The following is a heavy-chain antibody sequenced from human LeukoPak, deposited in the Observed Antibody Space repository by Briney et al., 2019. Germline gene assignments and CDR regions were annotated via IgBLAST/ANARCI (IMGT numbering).Heavy chain of an antibody. CDR3: GREAVAGLIDP. Sequence: PGGSLRLSCAASGFTFSTYSMNWVRQAPGKGLEWVSSIATSSDYIYYADSVKGRFTISRDNAKNTLYLQMNSLRVEDTAVYYCGREAVAGLIDPWGQGTLVTVSS. D-gene: IGHD6-19*01. J-gene: IGHJ5*02. V-gene: IGHV3-21*01. CDR2: IATSSDYI. CDR1: GFTFSTYS.